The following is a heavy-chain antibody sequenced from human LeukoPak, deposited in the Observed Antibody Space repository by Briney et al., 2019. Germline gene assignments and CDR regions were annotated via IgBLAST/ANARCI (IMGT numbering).Heavy chain of an antibody. V-gene: IGHV3-30*18. CDR3: AKDFTARGPNGMDG. D-gene: IGHD3-10*01. Sequence: AGSLRLSCAASGFTFSSYGMHWVRQAQGKGLGWEAVISYDGSNKYYADSVKGRLTISRDNSKNTLYLQVNSLRAEDTAVYYCAKDFTARGPNGMDGGGKGTTVTVYS. CDR2: ISYDGSNK. CDR1: GFTFSSYG. J-gene: IGHJ6*04.